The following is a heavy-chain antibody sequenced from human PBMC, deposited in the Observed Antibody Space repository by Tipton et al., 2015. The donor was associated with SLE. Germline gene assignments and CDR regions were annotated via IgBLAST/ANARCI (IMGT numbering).Heavy chain of an antibody. D-gene: IGHD6-19*01. V-gene: IGHV4-59*11. Sequence: VKPSETLSLTCTVSGGSISSHYWSWIRQPPGKGLEWIGYISYSGNTNYNPSLKSRVTISVDTSKNQFSLKLSFVTAADTAVYYCARDLYSSDWNYYGMDVWGQGTTVTVSS. CDR2: ISYSGNT. J-gene: IGHJ6*02. CDR1: GGSISSHY. CDR3: ARDLYSSDWNYYGMDV.